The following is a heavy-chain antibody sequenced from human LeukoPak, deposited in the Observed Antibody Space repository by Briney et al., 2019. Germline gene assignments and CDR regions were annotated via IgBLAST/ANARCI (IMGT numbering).Heavy chain of an antibody. CDR2: INPSGGST. D-gene: IGHD1-1*01. J-gene: IGHJ3*02. CDR1: GYTFTSYY. CDR3: ARVTKTGAPPIGI. Sequence: SVKVSCKASGYTFTSYYMHWVRQAPGQGLEWMGIINPSGGSTSYAQKFQGRVTMTRDTSTSTVYMELSSLRSEDTAVYYCARVTKTGAPPIGIWGQGTMVTVSS. V-gene: IGHV1-46*03.